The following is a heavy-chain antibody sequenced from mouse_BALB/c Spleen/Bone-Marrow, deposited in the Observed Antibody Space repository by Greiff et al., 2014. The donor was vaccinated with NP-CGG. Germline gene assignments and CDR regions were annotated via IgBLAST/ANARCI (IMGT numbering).Heavy chain of an antibody. V-gene: IGHV3-2*02. Sequence: DVKLVESGPGRVKPSQSLSLTCTVTGYSITSDYAWNWIRQFPGNKLEWMGYISYSGSTSYNPSLKSRISISRDTSKNQFFLQLNSVTTEDTATYYCARNYGYLYALDYWGQGTSVTVSS. D-gene: IGHD1-2*01. CDR3: ARNYGYLYALDY. CDR2: ISYSGST. J-gene: IGHJ4*01. CDR1: GYSITSDYA.